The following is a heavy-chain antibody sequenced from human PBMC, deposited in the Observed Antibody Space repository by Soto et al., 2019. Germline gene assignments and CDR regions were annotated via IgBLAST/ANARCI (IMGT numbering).Heavy chain of an antibody. Sequence: SGPTLVKPTQTLTLTCTFSGFSLSTSGVGVGWIRQPPGKALEWLALIYWNDDKRYSPSLKSRLTITKDTSKNHVVLTMTNMDPVDTATYYCAHDLDGYNWVHFDYWGQGTLVTVSS. D-gene: IGHD5-12*01. V-gene: IGHV2-5*01. CDR2: IYWNDDK. CDR1: GFSLSTSGVG. CDR3: AHDLDGYNWVHFDY. J-gene: IGHJ4*02.